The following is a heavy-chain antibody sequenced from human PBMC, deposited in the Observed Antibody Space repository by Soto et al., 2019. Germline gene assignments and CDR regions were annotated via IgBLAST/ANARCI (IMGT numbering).Heavy chain of an antibody. CDR1: GFTLSGSR. V-gene: IGHV3-73*01. CDR2: IRSKADSYAT. CDR3: ARAKRDPVAIFGVVIPELDY. D-gene: IGHD3-3*01. J-gene: IGHJ4*02. Sequence: GGSLRLSCAASGFTLSGSRIHWVRQASGKGLEWVGRIRSKADSYATAYAASVKGRFTISRDDSKNTAYLQMNSLKAEDTAVYFCARAKRDPVAIFGVVIPELDYWGQGTPVTVSS.